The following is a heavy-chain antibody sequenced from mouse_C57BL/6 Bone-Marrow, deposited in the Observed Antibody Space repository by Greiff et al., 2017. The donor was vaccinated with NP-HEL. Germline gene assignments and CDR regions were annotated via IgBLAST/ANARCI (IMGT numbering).Heavy chain of an antibody. Sequence: EVQGVESGPSLVRPSQTLSLTCTVTGFSINSDCYWIWIRQFPGNKLEYIGYTFYSGITYYNPSLESRTYITRDTSKNQFSLKLSSVTTEDTATYYCARVGGDGYYGDYYAMDYWGQGTSVTVSS. J-gene: IGHJ4*01. CDR2: TFYSGIT. CDR1: GFSINSDCY. V-gene: IGHV3-3*01. CDR3: ARVGGDGYYGDYYAMDY. D-gene: IGHD2-3*01.